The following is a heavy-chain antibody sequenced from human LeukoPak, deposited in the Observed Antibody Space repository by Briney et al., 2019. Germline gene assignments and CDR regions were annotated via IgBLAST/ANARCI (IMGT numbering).Heavy chain of an antibody. CDR1: RFTFRDYY. J-gene: IGHJ4*02. V-gene: IGHV3-11*01. CDR3: ARGKTHYYDTSGYWAYYFDY. D-gene: IGHD3-22*01. CDR2: ISSSGRTI. Sequence: GGSLRLSCAASRFTFRDYYMTWIREAPGKGVEWISYISSSGRTIYYADSVKGRFTISRDNARNSLYLQMNSLRAEDTAVYYCARGKTHYYDTSGYWAYYFDYWGQGTLVTVSS.